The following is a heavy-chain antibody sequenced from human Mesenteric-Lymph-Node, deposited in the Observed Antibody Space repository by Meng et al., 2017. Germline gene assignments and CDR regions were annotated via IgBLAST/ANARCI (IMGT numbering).Heavy chain of an antibody. D-gene: IGHD5-18*01. CDR2: IYYSGST. CDR3: ARDRGYSSLGYDY. V-gene: IGHV4-31*01. Sequence: HGQLQESGPGLVKPSQTLSLPCTVSGGSISSGSYYWSWIRQHPGKGLEWIGYIYYSGSTYYNPSLKSLVTISVDTSKNQFSLKLSSVTAADAAVYYCARDRGYSSLGYDYWGQGTLVTVSS. J-gene: IGHJ4*02. CDR1: GGSISSGSYY.